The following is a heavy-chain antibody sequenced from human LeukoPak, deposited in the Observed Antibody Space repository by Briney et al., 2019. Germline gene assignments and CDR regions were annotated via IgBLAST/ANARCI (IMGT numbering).Heavy chain of an antibody. D-gene: IGHD1-26*01. V-gene: IGHV4-39*01. CDR1: GGSFSGYY. J-gene: IGHJ4*02. CDR3: AYSGSYGHLGY. Sequence: SETLSLTCAVYGGSFSGYYWAWIRQPPGKGLEWIGSIYSSVSTYYNPSLKSRVTISVDTSKNQFSLRLSSVTAADTALYYCAYSGSYGHLGYWGQGIPVTVAS. CDR2: IYSSVST.